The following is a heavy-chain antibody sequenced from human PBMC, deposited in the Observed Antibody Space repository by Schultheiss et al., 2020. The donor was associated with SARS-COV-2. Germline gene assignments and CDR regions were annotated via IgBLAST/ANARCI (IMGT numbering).Heavy chain of an antibody. CDR3: ARILGIVGANREYYYGMDV. Sequence: SGPTLVKPTETLTLTCTVSGFSLSNARMGVSWIRQPPGKALEWLAHIFSNDEKSYSTSLKSRLTISKDTSKSQVVLTMTNMDPVDTATYYCARILGIVGANREYYYGMDVWGQGTTVTVSS. J-gene: IGHJ6*02. V-gene: IGHV2-26*01. CDR2: IFSNDEK. D-gene: IGHD1-26*01. CDR1: GFSLSNARMG.